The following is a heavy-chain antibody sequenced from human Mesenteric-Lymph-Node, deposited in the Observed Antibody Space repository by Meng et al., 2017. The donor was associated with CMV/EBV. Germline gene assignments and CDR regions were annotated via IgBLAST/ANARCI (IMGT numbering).Heavy chain of an antibody. V-gene: IGHV3-21*04. J-gene: IGHJ4*02. D-gene: IGHD3-22*01. CDR3: ARAVITGTWDLDY. CDR1: GFNFKYIN. Sequence: GFNFKYINRERGRPASGKGPEGVPILSRNGGQQIHASLREGRFHLYQEKGKNSLYLQMNSLRVEDTAIYYCARAVITGTWDLDYWGRGTLVTVSS. CDR2: LSRNGGQQ.